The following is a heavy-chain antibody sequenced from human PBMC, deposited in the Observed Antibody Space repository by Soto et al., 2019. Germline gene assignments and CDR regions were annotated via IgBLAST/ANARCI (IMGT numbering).Heavy chain of an antibody. J-gene: IGHJ3*02. CDR2: IYYSGST. V-gene: IGHV4-31*03. CDR1: GGSISSGGYY. Sequence: SETLSLTCTVSGGSISSGGYYWSWIRQHPGKGLEWIGYIYYSGSTYYNPSLKSRVTISVDTSKNQFSLKLSSVTAADTAVYYCARHRVHDLLTGYYNPLDAFDIWGQGTMVTVS. CDR3: ARHRVHDLLTGYYNPLDAFDI. D-gene: IGHD3-9*01.